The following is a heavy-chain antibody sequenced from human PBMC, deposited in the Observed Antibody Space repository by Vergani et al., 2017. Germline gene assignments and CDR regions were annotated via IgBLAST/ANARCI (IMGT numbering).Heavy chain of an antibody. D-gene: IGHD6-13*01. J-gene: IGHJ6*03. CDR2: INHSGST. V-gene: IGHV4-34*01. Sequence: QVQLQQWGAGLLKPSETLSLTCAVYGRSFSGDYWSWFRQPPGKGREWIGEINHSGSTNYNPSLKSRVTISVDTSKNQFSLKLSSVTAADTAVYYCARVGTIAAAGTGYYDMYVWGKXT. CDR1: GRSFSGDY. CDR3: ARVGTIAAAGTGYYDMYV.